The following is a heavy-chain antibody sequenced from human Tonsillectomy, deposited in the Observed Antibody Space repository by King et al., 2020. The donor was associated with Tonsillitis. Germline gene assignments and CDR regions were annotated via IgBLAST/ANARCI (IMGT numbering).Heavy chain of an antibody. V-gene: IGHV3-11*05. D-gene: IGHD3-10*01. Sequence: VQLVESGGGLVKPGGSLRLSCAASGFTFSDYYMSWIRQAPGKGLEWVSYISSSTVYTNYADSVRGRFTISRDNANNSLYLQMNSLRAEDTAVYYCARWDGYYHGSGTGYYFDYWGQGTLVTVSS. CDR2: ISSSTVYT. CDR3: ARWDGYYHGSGTGYYFDY. CDR1: GFTFSDYY. J-gene: IGHJ4*02.